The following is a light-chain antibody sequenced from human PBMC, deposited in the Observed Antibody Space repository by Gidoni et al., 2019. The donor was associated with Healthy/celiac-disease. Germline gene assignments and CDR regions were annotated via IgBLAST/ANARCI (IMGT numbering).Light chain of an antibody. CDR1: NIESKT. Sequence: SFVLTQPPSVSVAPGKTATITCGGTNIESKTVHWYQQQPGQAPVVVVFDDGDRPAGISDRFSGSNSGNTATLTISRVEAGDEADYSCQVWHSSAHVFFGGGTKLTVL. J-gene: IGLJ2*01. CDR3: QVWHSSAHVF. CDR2: DDG. V-gene: IGLV3-21*03.